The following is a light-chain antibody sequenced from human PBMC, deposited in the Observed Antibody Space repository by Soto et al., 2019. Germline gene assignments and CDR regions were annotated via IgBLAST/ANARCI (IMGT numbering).Light chain of an antibody. CDR1: QIITSNQ. Sequence: DIVLTQSPGTLSFSPGDRATLSCRASQIITSNQLAWYQHRPGQAPRLLIYGASSRAAGIPDRFTGSGSGTDFTLTIKRLEPEDFAVYYCQQYGTSPYTFGQGATLDFK. V-gene: IGKV3-20*01. CDR2: GAS. CDR3: QQYGTSPYT. J-gene: IGKJ2*01.